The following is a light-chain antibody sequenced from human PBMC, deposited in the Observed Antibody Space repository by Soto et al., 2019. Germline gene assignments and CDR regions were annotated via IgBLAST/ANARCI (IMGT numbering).Light chain of an antibody. CDR2: DAS. CDR3: QQRTNWLT. V-gene: IGKV3-11*01. CDR1: QTVSTY. J-gene: IGKJ3*01. Sequence: EIVLTQSPATLSLSPGERVTLSCRASQTVSTYLAWYQQKPGQAPRLLIYDASDRATGIPARFSGSGSGTDFTLTISRLEPEAFAVYYCQQRTNWLTFGPGTKVDIK.